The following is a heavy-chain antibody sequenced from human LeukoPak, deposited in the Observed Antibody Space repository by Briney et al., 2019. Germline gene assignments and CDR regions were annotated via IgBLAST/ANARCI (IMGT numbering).Heavy chain of an antibody. CDR1: GGSFSGHY. CDR3: AIDVDSTMVDAFDI. D-gene: IGHD4/OR15-4a*01. CDR2: IYYSGTA. V-gene: IGHV4-34*01. J-gene: IGHJ3*02. Sequence: PSETLSLTCAVYGGSFSGHYWSWIRQAPGKGLEWIGNIYYSGTAYYNPSLKSRVTISLDTSKNKLSLRLTSVTAADTAVYYCAIDVDSTMVDAFDIWGQGTMVTVSS.